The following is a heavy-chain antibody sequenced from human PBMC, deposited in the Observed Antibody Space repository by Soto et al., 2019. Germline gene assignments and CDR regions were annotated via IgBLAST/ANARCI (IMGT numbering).Heavy chain of an antibody. D-gene: IGHD6-6*01. Sequence: SLRLSCAASVFTFNSYWMHWVRQGPGKGLVWVSRINSDESITDYADSVKGRFTISRDNAKNMLYLQMNSLRAEDTAVYYCARDFGPTIAARVPFDYWGQGILVTVSS. CDR2: INSDESIT. CDR3: ARDFGPTIAARVPFDY. J-gene: IGHJ4*02. CDR1: VFTFNSYW. V-gene: IGHV3-74*01.